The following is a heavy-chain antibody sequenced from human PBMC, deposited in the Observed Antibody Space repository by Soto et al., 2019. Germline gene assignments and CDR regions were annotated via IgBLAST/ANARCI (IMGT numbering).Heavy chain of an antibody. CDR2: ISHSGTT. V-gene: IGHV4-4*02. CDR1: SASISDIPW. Sequence: KTSETLSLTCAVSSASISDIPWCSWVRQPPGKGLEWIGEISHSGTTYYNPSLKSRVTISLDRSKNQFSLNLNSVTAADTAIYYCAKILAGAWNALDTWGQGTMVTVSS. CDR3: AKILAGAWNALDT. J-gene: IGHJ3*02. D-gene: IGHD2-15*01.